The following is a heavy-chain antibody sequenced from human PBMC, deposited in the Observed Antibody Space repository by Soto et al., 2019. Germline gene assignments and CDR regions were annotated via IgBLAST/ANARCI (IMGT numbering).Heavy chain of an antibody. D-gene: IGHD1-26*01. CDR1: GYTFSTYW. CDR3: ARDTHAGFTHYFDP. CDR2: IYPGDSDT. V-gene: IGHV5-51*01. Sequence: GESLKISCKGSGYTFSTYWIAWVRQMPGKGLEWMGIIYPGDSDTNYNPSLQSRVTISLDTSKNQLSLKLTSMTAADTAVYYCARDTHAGFTHYFDPWGQGTLVTVSS. J-gene: IGHJ5*02.